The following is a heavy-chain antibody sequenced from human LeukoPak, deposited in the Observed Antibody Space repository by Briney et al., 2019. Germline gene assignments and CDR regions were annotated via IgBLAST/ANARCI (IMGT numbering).Heavy chain of an antibody. D-gene: IGHD3-16*01. J-gene: IGHJ4*02. Sequence: GSSLTVSFMASGYTLTSYGICWVRQAPGQAIEWMGWISAHNDNKNYEQKLQGRVPLTTDKHTNTPYMELRNLRSDDTAVYYCARSGGVLGGPDVWGQGTLVTVSS. CDR1: GYTLTSYG. V-gene: IGHV1-18*01. CDR2: ISAHNDNK. CDR3: ARSGGVLGGPDV.